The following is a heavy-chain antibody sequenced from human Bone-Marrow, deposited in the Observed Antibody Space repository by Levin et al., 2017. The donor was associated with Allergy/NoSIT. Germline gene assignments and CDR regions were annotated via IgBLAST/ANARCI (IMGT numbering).Heavy chain of an antibody. J-gene: IGHJ4*02. V-gene: IGHV4-39*01. CDR2: IYYSGST. CDR1: GGSISSSSYY. CDR3: ARHTFNWNDAADY. Sequence: SETLSLTCTVSGGSISSSSYYWGWIRQPPGKGLEWIGSIYYSGSTYYNPSLKSRVTISVDTSKNQFSLKLSSVTAADTAVYYCARHTFNWNDAADYWGQGTLVTVSS. D-gene: IGHD1-20*01.